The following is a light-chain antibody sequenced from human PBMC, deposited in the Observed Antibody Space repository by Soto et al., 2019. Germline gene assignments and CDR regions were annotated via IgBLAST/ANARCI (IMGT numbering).Light chain of an antibody. V-gene: IGLV2-14*01. CDR2: DVS. CDR3: SSYTSGSTLLV. J-gene: IGLJ2*01. CDR1: SSDVGGYNY. Sequence: QSALTQPASVSGSPGQSITISCTGTSSDVGGYNYVSWYQPHPGKAPKLMIYDVSNRPSGVSSRFSGSKSGNTASLTISGLQSEDESDYYCSSYTSGSTLLVFGGGTKLTVL.